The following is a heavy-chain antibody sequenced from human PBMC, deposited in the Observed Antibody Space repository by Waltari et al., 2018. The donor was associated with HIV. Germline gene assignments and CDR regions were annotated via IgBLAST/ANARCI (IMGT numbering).Heavy chain of an antibody. CDR2: IWADGSHE. Sequence: QVHLVESGGAVVQSGKSLRLSCAASGFNFSNYAMHWVRQGPGKGLVCLSGIWADGSHESYAAFAKGRFTISRDDSDNTLLLYLSGLRADDTAVYYCARDQHSATNYYGLDVWGQGTTVTVS. D-gene: IGHD3-10*01. J-gene: IGHJ6*02. V-gene: IGHV3-33*02. CDR3: ARDQHSATNYYGLDV. CDR1: GFNFSNYA.